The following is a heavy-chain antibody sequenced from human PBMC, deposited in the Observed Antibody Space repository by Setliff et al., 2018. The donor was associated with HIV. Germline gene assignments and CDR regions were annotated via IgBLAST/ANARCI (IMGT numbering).Heavy chain of an antibody. V-gene: IGHV4-4*08. D-gene: IGHD3-16*02. Sequence: TLSLTCTVSNGSFGTYYWSWIRQPPGKGLQWIGYIYPTGSTNYNPSLRSRVTISLDTSKNQFSLILTSLTAADTATYFCARTSYLWGSYRFSPFDSWGHGTLVTVTS. CDR1: NGSFGTYY. CDR3: ARTSYLWGSYRFSPFDS. J-gene: IGHJ4*01. CDR2: IYPTGST.